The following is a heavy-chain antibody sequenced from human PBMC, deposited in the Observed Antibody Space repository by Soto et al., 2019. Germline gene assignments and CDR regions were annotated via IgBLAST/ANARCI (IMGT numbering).Heavy chain of an antibody. V-gene: IGHV3-30*03. CDR2: ISYDGSNK. Sequence: GGSLRLSCAASGFTFSSYGMHWVRQAPGKGLEWVAVISYDGSNKYYADSVKGRFTISRDNSKNTLYLQMNSLRAEDTAVYYCARDLVVVPAARVYYYYGMDVWGQGTTVTVS. CDR3: ARDLVVVPAARVYYYYGMDV. CDR1: GFTFSSYG. J-gene: IGHJ6*02. D-gene: IGHD2-2*01.